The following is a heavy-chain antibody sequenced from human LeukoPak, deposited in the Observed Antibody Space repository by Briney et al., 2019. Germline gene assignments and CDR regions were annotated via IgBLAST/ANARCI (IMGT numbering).Heavy chain of an antibody. CDR3: ARGKGARDY. Sequence: GASVKVSCKTSGYTFANYGVTWVRQAPGQGLEWMGWISANNGDTDYAQNLQGRVTMTRDTSSSTVQMELRSLRSDDTTVYYCARGKGARDYWGQGTLVTVSS. V-gene: IGHV1-18*01. CDR1: GYTFANYG. J-gene: IGHJ4*02. CDR2: ISANNGDT.